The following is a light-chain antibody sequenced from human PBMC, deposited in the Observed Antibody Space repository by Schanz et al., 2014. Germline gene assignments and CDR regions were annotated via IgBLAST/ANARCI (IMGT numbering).Light chain of an antibody. V-gene: IGLV2-11*01. J-gene: IGLJ3*02. CDR3: SSYAGSNNWV. CDR2: EGS. Sequence: QSVLTQPRSVSGSPGQSVAISCTGTSSDVGGYNYVSWYQQHPGKAPKLMIYEGSKRPSGVPDRFSASKSGNTASLTISGLQAEDEADYYCSSYAGSNNWVFGGGTKLTVL. CDR1: SSDVGGYNY.